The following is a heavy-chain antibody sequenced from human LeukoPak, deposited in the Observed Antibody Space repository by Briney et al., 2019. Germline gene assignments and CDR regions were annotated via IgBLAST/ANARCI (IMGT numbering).Heavy chain of an antibody. Sequence: SETLSLTCAVYGGSFSGYYWSWIRQPPGKGLEWIGEINHSGSTNYNPSLKSRVTISVDTSKNQFSLKLSSVTAADTAVYYCAREAIAAAGTGFDYWGQGTLVTVSS. CDR1: GGSFSGYY. CDR3: AREAIAAAGTGFDY. J-gene: IGHJ4*02. V-gene: IGHV4-34*01. CDR2: INHSGST. D-gene: IGHD6-13*01.